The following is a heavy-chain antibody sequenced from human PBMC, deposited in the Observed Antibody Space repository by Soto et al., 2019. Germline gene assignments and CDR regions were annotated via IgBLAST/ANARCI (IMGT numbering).Heavy chain of an antibody. CDR2: INTSSGNS. CDR1: GFIFTDWF. D-gene: IGHD2-21*01. J-gene: IGHJ1*01. V-gene: IGHV1-46*01. Sequence: HLAQSGPEVKRPGASVKISCKASGFIFTDWFMHWVRQAPGQGPEWMGIINTSSGNSIYSQKFQDRVTMTRDTSTSTLYVELSSLTSADTAVYYCAKEGAIPGEVDAWGQGTLVTVSS. CDR3: AKEGAIPGEVDA.